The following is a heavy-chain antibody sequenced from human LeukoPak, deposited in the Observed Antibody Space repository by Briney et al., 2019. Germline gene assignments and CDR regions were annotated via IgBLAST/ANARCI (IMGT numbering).Heavy chain of an antibody. CDR1: GYTFTSYD. V-gene: IGHV1-8*03. CDR3: ARATSTVTSEYFDY. CDR2: MNPNSGNT. D-gene: IGHD4-11*01. Sequence: ASVKVSCKASGYTFTSYDINWVRQATGRGLEWMGWMNPNSGNTGYAQKFQGRVTITRNTSISTAYMELSSLRSEDTAVYYCARATSTVTSEYFDYWGQGTLVTVSS. J-gene: IGHJ4*02.